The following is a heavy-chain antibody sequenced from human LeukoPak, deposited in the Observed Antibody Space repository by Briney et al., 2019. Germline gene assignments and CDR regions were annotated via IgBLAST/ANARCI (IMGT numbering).Heavy chain of an antibody. D-gene: IGHD3-22*01. Sequence: HPGGSLRLSCVASRFTLRGYTMNWVRQAPGKGLEWISYISSSSSIIYYSDSVKGRFTISRDNAKNSLFLQVNSLRDEDTGVYYCAIRGYYDTSYSYYYHALDVWGQGTTVTVSS. J-gene: IGHJ6*02. CDR1: RFTLRGYT. CDR2: ISSSSSII. V-gene: IGHV3-48*02. CDR3: AIRGYYDTSYSYYYHALDV.